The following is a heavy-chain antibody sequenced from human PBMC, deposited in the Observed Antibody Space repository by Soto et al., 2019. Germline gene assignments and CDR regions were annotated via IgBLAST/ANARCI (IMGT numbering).Heavy chain of an antibody. Sequence: SATLSLTCPVSGCSISMYYWSWLRQPAGKGLEWIGRIYTSGSTNYNPSLKSRVTMSVDTSKNQFSLKLSSVTAADTAVYYCARGGGSYETGLDYWGQGTLVTVSS. CDR2: IYTSGST. V-gene: IGHV4-4*07. D-gene: IGHD1-26*01. CDR3: ARGGGSYETGLDY. CDR1: GCSISMYY. J-gene: IGHJ4*02.